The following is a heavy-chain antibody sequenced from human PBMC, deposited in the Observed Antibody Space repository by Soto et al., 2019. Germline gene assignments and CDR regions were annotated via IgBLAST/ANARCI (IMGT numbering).Heavy chain of an antibody. Sequence: ASVKVSCKASGGTFSSYAISWVRQAPGQGLEWMGGIIPIFGTANYAQKFQGRVTITADESTSTAYMELSSLRSEDTAVYYCAKKGVIWFGELHDAFDIWGQGTMVTVSS. CDR3: AKKGVIWFGELHDAFDI. J-gene: IGHJ3*02. CDR2: IIPIFGTA. CDR1: GGTFSSYA. D-gene: IGHD3-10*01. V-gene: IGHV1-69*13.